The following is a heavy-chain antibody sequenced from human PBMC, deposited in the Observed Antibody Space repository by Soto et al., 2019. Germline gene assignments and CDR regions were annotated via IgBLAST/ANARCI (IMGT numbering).Heavy chain of an antibody. CDR2: INHSGST. J-gene: IGHJ4*02. CDR1: GGSFSGYY. V-gene: IGHV4-34*01. Sequence: SETLSLTCAVYGGSFSGYYWSWIRQPPGKGLEWIGEINHSGSTNYNPSLKSRVTISVDTSKNQFSLKLNSVTAADTAVYYCARGCIHSRRSYPNWGQGTLVTVSS. CDR3: ARGCIHSRRSYPN. D-gene: IGHD3-3*02.